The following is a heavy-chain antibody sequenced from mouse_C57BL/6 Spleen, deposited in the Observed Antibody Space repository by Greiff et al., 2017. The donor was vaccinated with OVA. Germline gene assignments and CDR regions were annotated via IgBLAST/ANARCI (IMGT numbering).Heavy chain of an antibody. D-gene: IGHD4-1*01. V-gene: IGHV5-17*01. CDR2: ISSGSSTI. J-gene: IGHJ3*01. Sequence: EVQRVESGGGLVKPGGSLKLSCAASGFTFSDYGMHWVRQAPEKGLEWVAYISSGSSTIYYADTVKGRFTISRDNAKNTLFLQMTSLRSEDTAMYYCARRWDEAWFAYWGQGTLVTVSA. CDR1: GFTFSDYG. CDR3: ARRWDEAWFAY.